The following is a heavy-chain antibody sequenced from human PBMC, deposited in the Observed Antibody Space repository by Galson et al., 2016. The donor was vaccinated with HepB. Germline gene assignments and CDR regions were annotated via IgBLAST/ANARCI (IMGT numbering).Heavy chain of an antibody. D-gene: IGHD3-10*01. J-gene: IGHJ4*02. CDR2: IAASNGNT. Sequence: SVKVSCKASNYTFVSYGINWVRQAPGQGLEWMGWIAASNGNTLYAQKFEGRLILTTDPSTTTSSLELRSLTADDTAICYCARSSYGVHDFWGQGTLITVSS. CDR1: NYTFVSYG. CDR3: ARSSYGVHDF. V-gene: IGHV1-18*04.